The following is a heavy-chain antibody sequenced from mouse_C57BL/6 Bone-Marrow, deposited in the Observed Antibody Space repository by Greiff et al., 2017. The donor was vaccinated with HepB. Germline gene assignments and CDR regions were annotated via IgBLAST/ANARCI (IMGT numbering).Heavy chain of an antibody. V-gene: IGHV14-4*01. CDR1: GFNIKDYY. CDR2: IDPENGDT. Sequence: VHVKQSGAELVRPGASVKLSCTASGFNIKDYYMHWVKQRPEQGLEWIGWIDPENGDTKYASKFQGKATITADTSSNTAYLQLSSLTSEDTAVYYCTNGNPYYYAMDYWGQGTSVTVSS. D-gene: IGHD2-1*01. CDR3: TNGNPYYYAMDY. J-gene: IGHJ4*01.